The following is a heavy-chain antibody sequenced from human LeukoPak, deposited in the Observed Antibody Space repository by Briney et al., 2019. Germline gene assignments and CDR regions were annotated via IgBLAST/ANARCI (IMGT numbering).Heavy chain of an antibody. Sequence: GGSLRFSCAASGFTFSSYWISWVRQAPGKGLEWVAYIKPDGSGKYYVDSVKGRFTISRDNAKNSLYLQMNSLRAEDTAMYYCAKGITGNVRFDHWGQGTLVTVSS. CDR2: IKPDGSGK. V-gene: IGHV3-7*01. CDR1: GFTFSSYW. D-gene: IGHD1-20*01. CDR3: AKGITGNVRFDH. J-gene: IGHJ4*02.